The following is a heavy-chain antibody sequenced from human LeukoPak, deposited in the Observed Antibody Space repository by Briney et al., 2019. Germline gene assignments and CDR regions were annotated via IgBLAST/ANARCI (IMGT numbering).Heavy chain of an antibody. V-gene: IGHV4-4*07. D-gene: IGHD1-26*01. J-gene: IGHJ6*03. CDR1: GDSMRDFY. Sequence: SETLSLTCTVSGDSMRDFYWTWIRQSADKGLEWIGHVSPNYGSAYNPALKPRLTILVDTSRSLFSLKLTSMTAADTAIYYCARTTGQGTSWSPLATYFIDVWGRGTSVTVSS. CDR2: VSPNYGS. CDR3: ARTTGQGTSWSPLATYFIDV.